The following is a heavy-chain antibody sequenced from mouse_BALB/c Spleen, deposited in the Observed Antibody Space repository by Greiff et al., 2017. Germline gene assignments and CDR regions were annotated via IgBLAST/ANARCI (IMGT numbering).Heavy chain of an antibody. CDR1: GFTFSNYW. CDR2: IRLKSNNYAT. V-gene: IGHV6-6*02. Sequence: EVQLVESGGGLVQPGGSMKLSCVASGFTFSNYWMNWVRQSPEKGLEWVAEIRLKSNNYATHYAESVKGRFTISRDDSKSSVYLQMNNLRAEDTGIYYCTRGYYGSSYFWYFDVWGAGTTVTVSS. CDR3: TRGYYGSSYFWYFDV. D-gene: IGHD1-1*01. J-gene: IGHJ1*01.